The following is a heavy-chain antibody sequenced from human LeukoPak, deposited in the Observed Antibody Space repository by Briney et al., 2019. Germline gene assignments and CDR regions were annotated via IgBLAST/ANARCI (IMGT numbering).Heavy chain of an antibody. CDR3: AKGNGMATILCAFDI. D-gene: IGHD5-24*01. CDR1: GFTFGSYG. J-gene: IGHJ3*02. Sequence: GGTLRLSCAASGFTFGSYGMSWVRQAPGKGLEWVSAISGSGGSTYYADSVKGRFTISRDNSKNTLYLQMNSLRAEDTAVYYCAKGNGMATILCAFDIWGQGTMVTVSS. CDR2: ISGSGGST. V-gene: IGHV3-23*01.